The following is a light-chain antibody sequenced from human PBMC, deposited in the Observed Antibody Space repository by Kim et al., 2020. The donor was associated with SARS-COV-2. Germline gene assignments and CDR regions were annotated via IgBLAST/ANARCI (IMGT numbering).Light chain of an antibody. CDR3: NSRDSNDNVV. CDR2: GKN. J-gene: IGLJ2*01. Sequence: VALGQTARITCQGDRLRSYYATWYQQKPGQAPILVIYGKNNRPSGIPDRFSGSSSGNTASLTITGTQAGDEADYYCNSRDSNDNVVFGGGTQLTVL. V-gene: IGLV3-19*01. CDR1: RLRSYY.